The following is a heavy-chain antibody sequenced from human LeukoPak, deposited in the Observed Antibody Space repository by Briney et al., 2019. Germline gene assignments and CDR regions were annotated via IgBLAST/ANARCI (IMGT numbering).Heavy chain of an antibody. CDR3: AKPSSGSYYAGSDY. J-gene: IGHJ4*02. CDR1: GFTFSSYA. CDR2: ISGSGGGT. V-gene: IGHV3-23*01. D-gene: IGHD1-26*01. Sequence: GGSLRLSCAASGFTFSSYAMSWVRLAPGKGLEWVSAISGSGGGTYYADSVKGRFTISRDNSKNTLYLQMNSLRAEDTAVYYCAKPSSGSYYAGSDYWGQGTLVTVSS.